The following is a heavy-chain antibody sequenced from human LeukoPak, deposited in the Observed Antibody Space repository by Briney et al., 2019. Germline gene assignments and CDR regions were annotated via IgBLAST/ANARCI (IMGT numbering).Heavy chain of an antibody. D-gene: IGHD6-19*01. CDR3: ARHGSGWAHFDY. CDR1: GGSISSYY. Sequence: PSGTLSLTCTVSGGSISSYYWSWIRQPPGKGLEWIGYIYYSGSTNYNPSLKSRVTISVDTSKNQFSLKLSSVTAADTAVYYCARHGSGWAHFDYWGQGTLVTVSS. V-gene: IGHV4-59*08. J-gene: IGHJ4*02. CDR2: IYYSGST.